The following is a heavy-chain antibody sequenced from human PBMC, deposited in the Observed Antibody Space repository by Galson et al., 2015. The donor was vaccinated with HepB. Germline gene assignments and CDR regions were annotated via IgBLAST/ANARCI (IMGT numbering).Heavy chain of an antibody. D-gene: IGHD6-19*01. CDR3: ARGGIAVAGTHYYYYYGMDV. CDR2: ISSSSSYI. J-gene: IGHJ6*02. CDR1: GFTFSSYS. Sequence: SLRLSCAASGFTFSSYSMNWVRQAPGKGLEWVSSISSSSSYIYYADSVKGRFTISRDNAKNSLYLQMNSLRAEDTAVYYCARGGIAVAGTHYYYYYGMDVWGQGTTVTVSS. V-gene: IGHV3-21*01.